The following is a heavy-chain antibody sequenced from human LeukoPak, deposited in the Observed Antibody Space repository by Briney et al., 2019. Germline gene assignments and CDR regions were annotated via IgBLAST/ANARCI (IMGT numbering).Heavy chain of an antibody. CDR3: ARVYDFFPGYYYYYMDV. D-gene: IGHD3-3*01. CDR2: ISSSSSYI. J-gene: IGHJ6*03. Sequence: GGSLRLFCAASGLTFSTCSMNWVRQAPGKGLEWVTSISSSSSYIYYADSVKGRFTIARDNPKNSLYLQMNSLRAEDTAVYYCARVYDFFPGYYYYYMDVCGKGTTVTVSS. V-gene: IGHV3-21*01. CDR1: GLTFSTCS.